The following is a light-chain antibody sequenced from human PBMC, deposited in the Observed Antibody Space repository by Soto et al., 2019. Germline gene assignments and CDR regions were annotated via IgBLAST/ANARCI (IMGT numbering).Light chain of an antibody. CDR2: KAS. V-gene: IGKV1-5*03. Sequence: DIQMTQSPSTLSASVGDRVTITCRASQSISTWLAWYQQKPGKAPKLLIYKASGLESGVPSRFGGSGSGTEFSLTISSLQPDDFATYYCQQYDSYWTFGQGTKVEIK. J-gene: IGKJ1*01. CDR1: QSISTW. CDR3: QQYDSYWT.